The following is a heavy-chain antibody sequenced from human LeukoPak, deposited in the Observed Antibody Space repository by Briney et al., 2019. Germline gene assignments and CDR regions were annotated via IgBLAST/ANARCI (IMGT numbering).Heavy chain of an antibody. CDR3: ARERGKDYYDSSPSAFDI. V-gene: IGHV3-30*04. D-gene: IGHD3-22*01. CDR2: ISYDGSNK. J-gene: IGHJ3*02. CDR1: GFTFSSYA. Sequence: GRSLRLSCAASGFTFSSYAMHWVRQAPGKGLEWVAVISYDGSNKCYADSVKGRFTISRDNSKNTLYLQMNSLRAEDTAVYYCARERGKDYYDSSPSAFDIWGQGTMVTVSS.